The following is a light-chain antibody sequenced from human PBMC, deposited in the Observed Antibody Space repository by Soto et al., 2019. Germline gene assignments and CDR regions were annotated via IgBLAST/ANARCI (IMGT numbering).Light chain of an antibody. V-gene: IGKV3D-15*01. J-gene: IGKJ5*01. CDR3: QQYNNWPFS. Sequence: PGERATVSFRASQSVGGSSLAWYQQRPGQSPRLLIYDTSKRATGIPDLFSGSGSGTEFTLTISGLQSEDSAVYFCQQYNNWPFSFGQGTRLEIK. CDR1: QSVGGS. CDR2: DTS.